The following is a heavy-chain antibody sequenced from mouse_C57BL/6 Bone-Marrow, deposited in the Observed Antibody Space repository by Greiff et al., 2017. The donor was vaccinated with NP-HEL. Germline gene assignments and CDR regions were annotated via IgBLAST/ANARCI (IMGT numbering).Heavy chain of an antibody. J-gene: IGHJ2*01. CDR1: GYTFTDYE. D-gene: IGHD2-4*01. CDR3: TRGENDYPYFDY. Sequence: VQLQQSGAELVRPGASVTLSCKASGYTFTDYEMHWVKQTPVHGLEWIGAIDPETGGTAYNQKFKGKAILTADKSSSTAYMELRSLTSEDSAVYYCTRGENDYPYFDYWGQGTTLTVSS. V-gene: IGHV1-15*01. CDR2: IDPETGGT.